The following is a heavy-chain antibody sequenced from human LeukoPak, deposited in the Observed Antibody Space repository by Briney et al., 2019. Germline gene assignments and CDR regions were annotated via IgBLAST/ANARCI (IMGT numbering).Heavy chain of an antibody. Sequence: GGSLRLSCAASGFTFRNYEMNWVRQAPGKGLEWVSYISSSGTTTYYADSVKGRLTISRDNARNSLYLQMNTLRAEDTAVYYCARVGSGWGLDYWGQGTLVTVSS. J-gene: IGHJ4*02. CDR2: ISSSGTTT. D-gene: IGHD6-19*01. V-gene: IGHV3-48*03. CDR3: ARVGSGWGLDY. CDR1: GFTFRNYE.